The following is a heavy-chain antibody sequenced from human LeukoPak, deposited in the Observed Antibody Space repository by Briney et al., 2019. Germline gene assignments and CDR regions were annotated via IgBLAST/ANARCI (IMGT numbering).Heavy chain of an antibody. CDR2: IYHSGST. Sequence: PSETLSLTCAVSGYSISSGYYWGWIRQPPGKGLEWIGTIYHSGSTFYNPSLKSRVTISVDTSKNQFSLKLSSVTAADTAVYYCARMGNFWSGYPPYYYYMDVWGKGTTVTVS. D-gene: IGHD3-3*01. V-gene: IGHV4-38-2*01. J-gene: IGHJ6*03. CDR1: GYSISSGYY. CDR3: ARMGNFWSGYPPYYYYMDV.